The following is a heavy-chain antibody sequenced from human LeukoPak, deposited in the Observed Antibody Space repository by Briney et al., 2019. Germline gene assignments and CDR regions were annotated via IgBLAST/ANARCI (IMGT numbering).Heavy chain of an antibody. CDR1: GYTFTSYD. CDR2: MNPNSANT. Sequence: GASVKVSCKASGYTFTSYDINWVRQATGQGLEWMGWMNPNSANTGYAQKFQGRVTMTRDTSISTAYMELSSLTSEDTAVYYCARGPSYGLGSYNIYGIDYWGQGTLVTVSS. D-gene: IGHD3-10*01. V-gene: IGHV1-8*01. J-gene: IGHJ4*02. CDR3: ARGPSYGLGSYNIYGIDY.